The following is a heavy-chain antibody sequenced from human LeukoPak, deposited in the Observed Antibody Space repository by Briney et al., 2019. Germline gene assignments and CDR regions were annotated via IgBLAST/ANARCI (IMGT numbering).Heavy chain of an antibody. CDR2: ISSSGSTI. CDR1: GFTFSDYY. V-gene: IGHV3-11*01. J-gene: IGHJ3*02. Sequence: PGGSLRLSCAASGFTFSDYYMSWIRQAPGKGLEWVSYISSSGSTIYYADSVQGRFTISRDNAKNSLYLQMNSLRAEDTAVYYCARDAVVVIATSGSDDAFDIWGQGTMVTVSS. CDR3: ARDAVVVIATSGSDDAFDI. D-gene: IGHD2-21*01.